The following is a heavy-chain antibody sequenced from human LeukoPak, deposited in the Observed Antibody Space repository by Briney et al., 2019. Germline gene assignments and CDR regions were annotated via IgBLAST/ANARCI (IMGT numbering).Heavy chain of an antibody. CDR2: IWYDGSDK. V-gene: IGHV3-33*01. J-gene: IGHJ4*02. CDR1: GFTFSSYG. D-gene: IGHD3-22*01. CDR3: ARELPPVVNFYFDS. Sequence: GGSLRLSCEASGFTFSSYGMHWVRQAPGKGLEWVAVIWYDGSDKYYADSVKGRFSISRDNSKNTLYLQMNSLRAEDTAAYYCARELPPVVNFYFDSWGQGTLVTVSS.